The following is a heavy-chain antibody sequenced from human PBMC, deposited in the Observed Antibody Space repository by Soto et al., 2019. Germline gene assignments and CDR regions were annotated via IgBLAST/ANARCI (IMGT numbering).Heavy chain of an antibody. D-gene: IGHD3-9*01. CDR1: GFTFSSYG. CDR2: IWYDGSNK. CDR3: ARDSLDWLLSSYYYGMDV. Sequence: QVQLVESGGGVVQPGRSLRLSCAASGFTFSSYGMHWVRQAPGKGLEWAAVIWYDGSNKYYADSVKGRFTISRDNSKNTLYLQMNSLRAEDTAVYYCARDSLDWLLSSYYYGMDVWGQGTTVTVSS. J-gene: IGHJ6*02. V-gene: IGHV3-33*01.